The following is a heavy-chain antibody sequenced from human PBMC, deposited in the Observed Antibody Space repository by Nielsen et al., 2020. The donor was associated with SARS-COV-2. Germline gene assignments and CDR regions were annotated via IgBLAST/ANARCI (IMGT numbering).Heavy chain of an antibody. CDR3: ARGACSGGSCYSGYYGMDV. CDR2: IYHSGST. Sequence: WIRQPPGKGLEWIGEIYHSGSTNYNPPLKSRVTISVDKSKNQFSLKLSSVTAADTAVYYCARGACSGGSCYSGYYGMDVWGQGTTVTVSS. J-gene: IGHJ6*02. D-gene: IGHD2-15*01. V-gene: IGHV4-4*02.